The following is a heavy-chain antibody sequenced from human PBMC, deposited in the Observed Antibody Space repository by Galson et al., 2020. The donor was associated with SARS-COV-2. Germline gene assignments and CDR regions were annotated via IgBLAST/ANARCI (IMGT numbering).Heavy chain of an antibody. D-gene: IGHD3-22*01. Sequence: GSLRLSCAASEFTFSNYDMNWVRLAPGKGPEWLSYISSRGSTTFYADSVKGRFTVSRDNAKNSLFLQMNSLRAEDTAVYYCARSDYDGNGKAYFQHWGQGSLVTVSS. CDR1: EFTFSNYD. J-gene: IGHJ1*01. CDR3: ARSDYDGNGKAYFQH. CDR2: ISSRGSTT. V-gene: IGHV3-48*03.